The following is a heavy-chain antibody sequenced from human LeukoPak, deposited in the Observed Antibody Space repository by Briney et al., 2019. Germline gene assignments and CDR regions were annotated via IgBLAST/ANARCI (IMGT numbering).Heavy chain of an antibody. V-gene: IGHV1-69*04. Sequence: GASVKVSCKASGGTFSSYAISWVRQAPGQGLEWMGRIIPILGIANYAQKFQGRVTITADKSTSTAYMELSSLRSEDTAVYYCAREVGGGAPDYWGQGTLVTVSS. CDR3: AREVGGGAPDY. CDR2: IIPILGIA. CDR1: GGTFSSYA. J-gene: IGHJ4*02. D-gene: IGHD1-26*01.